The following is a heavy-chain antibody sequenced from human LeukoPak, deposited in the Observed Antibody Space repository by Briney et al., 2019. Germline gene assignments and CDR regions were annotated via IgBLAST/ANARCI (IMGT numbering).Heavy chain of an antibody. Sequence: PSETLSLTCTVSGGSISSSSYYWGWIRQPPGKGLERIGSIYYSGSTYYNPSLKGRVTISVDTSKNQFSLKLSSVTAADTAVYYCARRGSGWYYFDYWGQGTLVTVSS. CDR1: GGSISSSSYY. D-gene: IGHD6-19*01. J-gene: IGHJ4*02. CDR3: ARRGSGWYYFDY. V-gene: IGHV4-39*01. CDR2: IYYSGST.